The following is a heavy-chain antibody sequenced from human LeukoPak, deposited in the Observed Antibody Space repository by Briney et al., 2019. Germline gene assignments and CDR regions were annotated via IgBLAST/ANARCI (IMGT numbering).Heavy chain of an antibody. D-gene: IGHD6-13*01. CDR1: GDSVSSNSAA. J-gene: IGHJ5*02. CDR2: TYYRSKWYN. Sequence: SQTLSLTCATSGDSVSSNSAAWNWIRQSPSRGLEWLGRTYYRSKWYNDYAVSVKSRITINPDTSKNQFSLQLNSVTPEGTAVYYCARERGRIAAAGNPFDPWGQGTLVTVSS. V-gene: IGHV6-1*01. CDR3: ARERGRIAAAGNPFDP.